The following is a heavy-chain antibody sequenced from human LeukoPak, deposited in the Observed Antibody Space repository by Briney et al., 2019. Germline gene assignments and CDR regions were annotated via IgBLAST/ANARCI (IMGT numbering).Heavy chain of an antibody. J-gene: IGHJ5*02. V-gene: IGHV4-34*01. CDR3: APRGDIEHSYGYGKWFDP. Sequence: SETLSLTCAVYGGSFSGYYWSWLRQPPGKGLEWIGEINHSGSTNYNASLKSRVTISVDTSKNQFSLRLSSVTAADTAMYYCAPRGDIEHSYGYGKWFDPWGQGTRVTVSS. D-gene: IGHD5-18*01. CDR2: INHSGST. CDR1: GGSFSGYY.